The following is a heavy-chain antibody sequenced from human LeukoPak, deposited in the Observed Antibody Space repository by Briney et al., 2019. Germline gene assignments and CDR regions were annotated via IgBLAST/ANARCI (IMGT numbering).Heavy chain of an antibody. J-gene: IGHJ4*02. V-gene: IGHV3-23*01. CDR2: ISGSGGRT. D-gene: IGHD2-15*01. CDR1: GFTFNSHA. CDR3: AKWGCSGGSCYPFDY. Sequence: PGGSLRLSCAASGFTFNSHAVAWVRQAPGKGLEWVSAISGSGGRTYDADSVKGRFTISRDNSKNTLYLQMNSLRAEDTAVYYCAKWGCSGGSCYPFDYWGQGTLVTVSS.